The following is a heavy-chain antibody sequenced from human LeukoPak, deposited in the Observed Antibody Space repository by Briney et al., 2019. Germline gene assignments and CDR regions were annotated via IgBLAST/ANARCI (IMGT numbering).Heavy chain of an antibody. J-gene: IGHJ4*02. CDR2: IYYSGST. Sequence: SETLSLTCTVSGGSISSSSYYWGWIRQPPGKGLEWIGSIYYSGSTYYNPSLKSRVTISVDTSKNQFSLKLSSVTAADTAVYYCAGSLWFGELPLYYFDYWGQGTLVTVSS. CDR3: AGSLWFGELPLYYFDY. CDR1: GGSISSSSYY. V-gene: IGHV4-39*01. D-gene: IGHD3-10*01.